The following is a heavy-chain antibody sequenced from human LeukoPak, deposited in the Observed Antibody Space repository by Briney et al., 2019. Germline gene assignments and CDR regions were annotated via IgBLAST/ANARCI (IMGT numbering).Heavy chain of an antibody. J-gene: IGHJ6*02. CDR2: IYYSGST. V-gene: IGHV4-31*03. Sequence: SQALSLTCTVSGGSISSGGYYWSWIRQHPGKGLEWIGYIYYSGSTYYNPSLKSRVTISVDTSKNQFSLKLSSVTAADTAVYYCASREIPSYDFWSGGNYYYGMDVWGQGTTVTVSS. CDR3: ASREIPSYDFWSGGNYYYGMDV. CDR1: GGSISSGGYY. D-gene: IGHD3-3*01.